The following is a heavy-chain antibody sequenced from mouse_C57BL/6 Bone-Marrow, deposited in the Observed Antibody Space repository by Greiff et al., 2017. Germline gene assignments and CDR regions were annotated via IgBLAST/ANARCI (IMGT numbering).Heavy chain of an antibody. Sequence: VQLQQSGPGLVKPSQSLSLTCSVTGYSITSGYYWNWIRQFPGNKLEWMGYISYDGSNNYNPSLKNRISITRDTSKNQFFLKLNSVTTEDTATYYCARGTPNWGQGTLVTVSA. J-gene: IGHJ3*01. D-gene: IGHD2-14*01. CDR1: GYSITSGYY. V-gene: IGHV3-6*01. CDR3: ARGTPN. CDR2: ISYDGSN.